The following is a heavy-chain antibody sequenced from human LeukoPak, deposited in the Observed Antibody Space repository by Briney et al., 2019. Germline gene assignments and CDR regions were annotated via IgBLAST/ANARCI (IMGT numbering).Heavy chain of an antibody. CDR3: ASGGSSSSFDY. CDR1: GGTFSSYA. V-gene: IGHV1-69*04. J-gene: IGHJ4*02. D-gene: IGHD6-6*01. Sequence: SVKVSCKASGGTFSSYAISWVRQAPGQGLEWMGRIIPILGIANYALKFQGRVTITADKSTSTAYMELSSLRSEDTAVYYCASGGSSSSFDYWGQGTLVTVSS. CDR2: IIPILGIA.